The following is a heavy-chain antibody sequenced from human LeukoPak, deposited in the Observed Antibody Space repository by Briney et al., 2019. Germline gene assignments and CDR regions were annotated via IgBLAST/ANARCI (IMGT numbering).Heavy chain of an antibody. CDR1: GFTFSSYA. J-gene: IGHJ4*02. V-gene: IGHV3-23*01. D-gene: IGHD6-19*01. CDR3: AKERTGGWPFDY. CDR2: ISGSRGTT. Sequence: TGGSLRLSCAASGFTFSSYAMSWVRQAPGKGLEWVSGISGSRGTTYYADSVKGRLTISRDNSKNTLYLQMNSLRADDTAVYYCAKERTGGWPFDYWGQGTPVTVSS.